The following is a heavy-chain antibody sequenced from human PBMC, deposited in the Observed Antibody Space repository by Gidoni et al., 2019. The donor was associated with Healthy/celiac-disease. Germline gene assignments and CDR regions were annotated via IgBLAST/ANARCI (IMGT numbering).Heavy chain of an antibody. V-gene: IGHV3-30*03. CDR3: ARDQYYYDSSGPSDY. J-gene: IGHJ4*02. Sequence: QVQLVESGGGVVQPGRSLRLSCAASGFTFSSYGMHWVRQAPGKGLEWVAVISYDGSNKYYADSVKGRFTISRDNSKNTLYLQMNSLRAEDTAVYYCARDQYYYDSSGPSDYWGQGTLVTVSS. CDR2: ISYDGSNK. D-gene: IGHD3-22*01. CDR1: GFTFSSYG.